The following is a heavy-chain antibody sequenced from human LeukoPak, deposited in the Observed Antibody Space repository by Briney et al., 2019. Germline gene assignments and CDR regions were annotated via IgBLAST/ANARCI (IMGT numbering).Heavy chain of an antibody. Sequence: PGGSLRLSCAASGFTFGDYYMSWIRQAPGKGLEWVSYISSSGSTIYYADSVKGRFTISRDNAKNSLYLQMNSLRAEDTAVYYCASGKPPPPNWGPAVSRFDYWGQGTLVTVSS. CDR1: GFTFGDYY. CDR3: ASGKPPPPNWGPAVSRFDY. J-gene: IGHJ4*02. D-gene: IGHD7-27*01. V-gene: IGHV3-11*01. CDR2: ISSSGSTI.